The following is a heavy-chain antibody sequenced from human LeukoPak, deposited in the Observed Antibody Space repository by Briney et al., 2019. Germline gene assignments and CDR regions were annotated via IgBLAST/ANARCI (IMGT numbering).Heavy chain of an antibody. CDR2: VNPDGGGT. J-gene: IGHJ6*02. D-gene: IGHD3-10*01. V-gene: IGHV1-2*06. CDR3: ARSGPYSGNDPYYYAMDV. Sequence: ASVKVSCKASGYTFIGHYIHWVRQTPGTSGQGLEWMGRVNPDGGGTNYAQKFQGRVTMTRDASVSTVYVELSSLRSDDTAVYYCARSGPYSGNDPYYYAMDVWGQGTTVTVSS. CDR1: GYTFIGHY.